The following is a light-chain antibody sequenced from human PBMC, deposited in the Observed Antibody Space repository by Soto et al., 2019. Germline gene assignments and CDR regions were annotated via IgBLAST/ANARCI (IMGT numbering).Light chain of an antibody. V-gene: IGKV2-28*01. CDR1: QSLRHSNGYNY. J-gene: IGKJ2*01. Sequence: DIVMTQSPLSLSVTPGEPASISCRSSQSLRHSNGYNYLDWYLEKPGQSPQLLIYLGSNRASGVPDRFSGSGSGTDFTLEISRVEAEDVGLYYCMQALQSPLYTFGQGTKLEIK. CDR3: MQALQSPLYT. CDR2: LGS.